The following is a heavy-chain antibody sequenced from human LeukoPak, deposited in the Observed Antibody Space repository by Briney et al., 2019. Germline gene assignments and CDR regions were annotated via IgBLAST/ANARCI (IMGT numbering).Heavy chain of an antibody. V-gene: IGHV1-18*04. CDR3: TRDLGHGAGIFWDY. CDR2: ISAYNGNT. CDR1: GYTFTSFG. Sequence: ASVKVSCKASGYTFTSFGISWVRQAPGQGLEWMGWISAYNGNTNHAQKVQGRVTLTTDISASTAYMEVTSLRPDDTAVYYYTRDLGHGAGIFWDYWGQGTLVTVSS. J-gene: IGHJ4*02. D-gene: IGHD3-10*01.